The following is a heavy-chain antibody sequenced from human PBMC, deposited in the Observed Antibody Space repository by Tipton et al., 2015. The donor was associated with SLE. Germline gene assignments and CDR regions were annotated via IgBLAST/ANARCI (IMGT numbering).Heavy chain of an antibody. J-gene: IGHJ4*02. D-gene: IGHD5-18*01. CDR3: AGGASYGTDY. CDR2: ICTSGST. CDR1: GGSISSYC. Sequence: TLSLTCTVSGGSISSYCWSWIRQPPGKGLEWIGYICTSGSTNYNPSLKSRVPISVDTSKNQFNLKLSSVTAADTAEDYCAGGASYGTDYWGQGTLVTVSS. V-gene: IGHV4-4*08.